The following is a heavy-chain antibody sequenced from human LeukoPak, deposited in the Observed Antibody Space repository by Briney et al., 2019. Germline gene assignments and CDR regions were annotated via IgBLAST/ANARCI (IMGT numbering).Heavy chain of an antibody. CDR1: GLTFGDYA. CDR2: IRSKAYGGTT. V-gene: IGHV3-49*04. J-gene: IGHJ3*02. CDR3: TRYCSSTSCYTAGGDAFDI. D-gene: IGHD2-2*02. Sequence: GGSLRLSCTASGLTFGDYAMSWVRQAPGKGLEWVGFIRSKAYGGTTEYAASVKGRFTISRDDSKSIAYLQMNSLKTEDTAVYYCTRYCSSTSCYTAGGDAFDIWGQGTMVTVSS.